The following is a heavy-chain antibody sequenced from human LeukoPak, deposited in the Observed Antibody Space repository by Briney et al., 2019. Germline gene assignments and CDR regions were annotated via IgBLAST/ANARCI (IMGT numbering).Heavy chain of an antibody. CDR2: IKQDGSEK. CDR3: AKAIIYSGPVLLWLSGFDY. J-gene: IGHJ4*02. CDR1: GFTFSSYW. Sequence: PGGSLRLSCAASGFTFSSYWMSWVRQAPGKGREWLANIKQDGSEKYYVDSVKGRFTISRDKAKNSLYLQMNSLRAEDTAVYYCAKAIIYSGPVLLWLSGFDYWGQGTLVTVSS. D-gene: IGHD3-10*01. V-gene: IGHV3-7*03.